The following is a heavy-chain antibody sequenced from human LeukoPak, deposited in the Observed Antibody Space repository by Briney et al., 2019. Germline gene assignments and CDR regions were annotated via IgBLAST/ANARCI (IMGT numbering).Heavy chain of an antibody. CDR1: AASMSSYS. CDR3: ASAHTSGMDY. J-gene: IGHJ4*02. Sequence: SETLSLTCTVSAASMSSYSWSWIRQPPGKGLEWIGYIYYSGNTNYNPSLKSRVTISVDTSKNQFSLKVSSVTAADTAVYYCASAHTSGMDYWGQGALVTVSS. CDR2: IYYSGNT. V-gene: IGHV4-59*01. D-gene: IGHD3-22*01.